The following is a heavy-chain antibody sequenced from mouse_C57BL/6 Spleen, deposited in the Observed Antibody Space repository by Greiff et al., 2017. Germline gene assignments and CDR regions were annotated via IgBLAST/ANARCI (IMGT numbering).Heavy chain of an antibody. V-gene: IGHV1-69*01. Sequence: QVQLQQPGAELVMPGASVKLSCKASGYTFTSYWLHWVKQRPGPGLEWIGEIDPSDSYTNYNQKFKGKSTLTVDKSSSTADMQLSSLPSEDSAVEYCARGRAVYDMDDWGQGTSVTVSS. CDR1: GYTFTSYW. CDR2: IDPSDSYT. J-gene: IGHJ4*01. CDR3: ARGRAVYDMDD.